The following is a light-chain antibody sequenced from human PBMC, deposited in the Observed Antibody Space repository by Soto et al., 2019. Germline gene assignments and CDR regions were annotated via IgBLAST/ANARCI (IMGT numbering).Light chain of an antibody. J-gene: IGLJ2*01. Sequence: NFMLTQPHSVSESPGKTVTITCTRSSGSIATNYVQWYQQRPGRAPTTVIYENDQRPSGVPDRFSGSIDSSSNSASLSISGLKTEDEADYHCQSYQNINHAVVFGGGTKVTVL. V-gene: IGLV6-57*03. CDR3: QSYQNINHAVV. CDR1: SGSIATNY. CDR2: END.